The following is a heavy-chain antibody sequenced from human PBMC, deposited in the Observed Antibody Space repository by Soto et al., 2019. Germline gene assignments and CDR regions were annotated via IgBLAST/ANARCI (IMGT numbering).Heavy chain of an antibody. CDR1: GFTFSSYW. Sequence: EVQLVESGGGLVQPGGSLRLSCAASGFTFSSYWMSWVSQAPGKGLEWVANIKQDGSEKYYVDSVKGRFTISRDNAKNSLYLQMNSLRAEDTAVYYCARGPNYYGSGSYDPYEAYYYYYYMDVWGKGTTVTVSS. CDR3: ARGPNYYGSGSYDPYEAYYYYYYMDV. V-gene: IGHV3-7*01. D-gene: IGHD3-10*01. J-gene: IGHJ6*03. CDR2: IKQDGSEK.